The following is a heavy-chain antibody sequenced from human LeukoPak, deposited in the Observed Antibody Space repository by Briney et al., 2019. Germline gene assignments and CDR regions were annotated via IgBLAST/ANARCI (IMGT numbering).Heavy chain of an antibody. CDR3: ARVGRGYSSLYYYYYMDV. CDR2: IYYSGST. V-gene: IGHV4-59*01. CDR1: GGSISSYY. D-gene: IGHD5-18*01. J-gene: IGHJ6*03. Sequence: PSETLPLTCTVSGGSISSYYWSWIRQPPGKGLEWIGYIYYSGSTNYNPSLKSRVTISVDTSKNQFSLKLSSVTAADTAVYYCARVGRGYSSLYYYYYMDVWGKGTTVTISS.